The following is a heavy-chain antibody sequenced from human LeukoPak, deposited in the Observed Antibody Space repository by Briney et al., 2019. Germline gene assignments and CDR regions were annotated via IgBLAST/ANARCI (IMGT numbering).Heavy chain of an antibody. CDR1: GGPISSYY. J-gene: IGHJ3*02. CDR2: IYYSGST. CDR3: ARTYYYDSSYYPGAFDI. V-gene: IGHV4-59*01. D-gene: IGHD3-22*01. Sequence: SETLSLTCTVSGGPISSYYWSWIRQPPGKGLEWIGYIYYSGSTNYNPSLKSRVTISGDTSKNQFSLKLSSVTAADTAVYYCARTYYYDSSYYPGAFDIWGQGTMVTVSS.